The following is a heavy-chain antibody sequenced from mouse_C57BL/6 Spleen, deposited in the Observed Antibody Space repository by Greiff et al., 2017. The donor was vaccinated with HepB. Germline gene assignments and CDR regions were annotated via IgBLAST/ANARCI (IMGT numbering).Heavy chain of an antibody. CDR2: INYDGSST. CDR1: GFTFSDYY. CDR3: ARDALYYGSSYGAMDY. J-gene: IGHJ4*01. D-gene: IGHD1-1*01. V-gene: IGHV5-16*01. Sequence: EVQVVESEGGLVQPGSSMKLSCTASGFTFSDYYMAWVRQVPEKGLEWVANINYDGSSTYYLDSLKSRFIISRDNAKNILYLQMSSLKSEDTATYYCARDALYYGSSYGAMDYWGQGTSVTVSS.